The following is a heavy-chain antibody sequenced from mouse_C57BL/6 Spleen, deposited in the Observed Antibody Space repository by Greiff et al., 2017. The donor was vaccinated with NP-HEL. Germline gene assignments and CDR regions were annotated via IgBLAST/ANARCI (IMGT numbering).Heavy chain of an antibody. CDR1: GFTFTSYW. CDR3: ARSNNGNCGGFDV. Sequence: QVKLQQPGAELVMPGASVKLSCKASGFTFTSYWMHWVKQRPGQGLEWFGEIDPSDSSTNYNHTFKGKSTLTVDKSSSTAYMQLSSLTSEDSAVYNCARSNNGNCGGFDVWGTETPVTDSS. CDR2: IDPSDSST. J-gene: IGHJ1*03. V-gene: IGHV1-69*01. D-gene: IGHD2-1*01.